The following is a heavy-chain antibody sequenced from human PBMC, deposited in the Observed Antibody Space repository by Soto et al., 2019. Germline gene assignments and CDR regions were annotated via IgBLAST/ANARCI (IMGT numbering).Heavy chain of an antibody. CDR3: ASHAPNHSGYYYYGMDV. D-gene: IGHD1-26*01. CDR1: GFTFSSYE. CDR2: ISSSGSTI. Sequence: PGGSLRLSCAASGFTFSSYEMNWVRQAPGKGLEWDSYISSSGSTIYYADSAKGRFTISRDNAKNSLYLQMNSLRAEDTAVYYCASHAPNHSGYYYYGMDVWGQGTTVTVSS. V-gene: IGHV3-48*03. J-gene: IGHJ6*02.